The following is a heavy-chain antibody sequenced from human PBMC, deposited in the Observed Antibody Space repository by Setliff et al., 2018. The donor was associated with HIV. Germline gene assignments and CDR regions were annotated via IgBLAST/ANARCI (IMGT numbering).Heavy chain of an antibody. Sequence: SETLSLTCTVSGGSIYGSDYYWGWIRQPPGKGLESIGSIYYSWNTYYNPSLKSRVTISVDTSKNQFSLKLSSVTAADTAVYYCARHSITLVIGVPERDDAFDIWGQGTMVTVSS. CDR2: IYYSWNT. J-gene: IGHJ3*02. CDR1: GGSIYGSDYY. D-gene: IGHD7-27*01. CDR3: ARHSITLVIGVPERDDAFDI. V-gene: IGHV4-39*01.